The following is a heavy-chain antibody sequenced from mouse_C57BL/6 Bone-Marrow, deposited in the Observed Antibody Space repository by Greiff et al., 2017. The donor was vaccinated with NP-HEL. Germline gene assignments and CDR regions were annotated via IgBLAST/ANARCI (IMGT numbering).Heavy chain of an antibody. J-gene: IGHJ3*01. Sequence: LQQSGAELVRPGASVKLSCTASGFNIKDDYMHWVKQRPEQGLEWIGWIDPENGDTEYASKFQGKATITADTSSNTAYLQLSSLTSEDTAVYYCTLTGFFAYWGQGTLVTVSA. CDR3: TLTGFFAY. CDR1: GFNIKDDY. D-gene: IGHD4-1*01. V-gene: IGHV14-4*01. CDR2: IDPENGDT.